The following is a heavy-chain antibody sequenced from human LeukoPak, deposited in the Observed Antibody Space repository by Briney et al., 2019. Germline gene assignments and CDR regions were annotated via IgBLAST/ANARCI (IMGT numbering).Heavy chain of an antibody. J-gene: IGHJ5*02. V-gene: IGHV3-23*01. CDR3: ANLAIPDIVVVPAAKAERFDP. CDR2: ISGSGSST. CDR1: GFTFSSYA. D-gene: IGHD2-2*01. Sequence: GGSLRLSCAASGFTFSSYAMSWVRQAPGKGLEWVSAISGSGSSTYYADSVKGRFTISRDNSKNTLYLQMNSLRAEDTAVYYCANLAIPDIVVVPAAKAERFDPWGQGTLVTVSS.